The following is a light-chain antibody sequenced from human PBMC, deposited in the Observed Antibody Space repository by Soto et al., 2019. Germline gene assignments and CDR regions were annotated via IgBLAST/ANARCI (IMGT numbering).Light chain of an antibody. CDR3: QQYNKWPPYT. J-gene: IGKJ2*01. CDR1: QSVSSN. V-gene: IGKV3-15*01. Sequence: EIVMTQSPANLSVSPVERATLSCRASQSVSSNLAWYQQKPGQGPRLLIYGASTRATSIPARFSGSGSGTEFTLTINSLQSEYFAVYYCQQYNKWPPYTFGQGTKLEIK. CDR2: GAS.